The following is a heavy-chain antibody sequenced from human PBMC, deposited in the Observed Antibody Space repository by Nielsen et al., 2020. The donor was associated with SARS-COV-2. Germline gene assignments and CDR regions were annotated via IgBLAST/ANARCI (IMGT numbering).Heavy chain of an antibody. Sequence: SLKISCAASGFPFDNYAMHWVRRVPGKGLEWVSDISWNSVDIGYADSVKGRFTISRDNAKNSLYLQMNSLRAEDTAVYYCARHYGDYDWYFDLWGRGTLVTVSS. D-gene: IGHD4-17*01. CDR3: ARHYGDYDWYFDL. CDR1: GFPFDNYA. CDR2: ISWNSVDI. J-gene: IGHJ2*01. V-gene: IGHV3-9*01.